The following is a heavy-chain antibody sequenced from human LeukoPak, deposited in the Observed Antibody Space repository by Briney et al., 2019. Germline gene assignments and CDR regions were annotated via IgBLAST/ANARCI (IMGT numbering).Heavy chain of an antibody. D-gene: IGHD3-22*01. J-gene: IGHJ4*02. CDR2: IRSKANSYAT. CDR3: AKDSSGYQDFDY. CDR1: GFTFSGSA. V-gene: IGHV3-73*01. Sequence: PGGSLRLSCAASGFTFSGSAMHWVRQASGKGLEWVGRIRSKANSYATAYATSVKGRFTISRDDSKNTAYLQMNSLKTEDTAVYYCAKDSSGYQDFDYWGQGTLVTVSS.